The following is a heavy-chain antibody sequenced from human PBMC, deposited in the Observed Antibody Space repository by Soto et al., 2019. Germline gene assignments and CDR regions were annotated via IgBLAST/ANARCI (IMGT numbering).Heavy chain of an antibody. CDR2: ISSSSSTI. J-gene: IGHJ3*02. V-gene: IGHV3-48*01. D-gene: IGHD3-10*01. CDR1: GFTFSSYS. CDR3: ATTMVRGVKTAGACDI. Sequence: PGGSLRLSCAASGFTFSSYSMTWVRQAPGKGLEWVSYISSSSSTIYYADSVKGRFTISRDNAKNSLYLQMNSLRAEDTAVYYCATTMVRGVKTAGACDIWGQGTMVTVSS.